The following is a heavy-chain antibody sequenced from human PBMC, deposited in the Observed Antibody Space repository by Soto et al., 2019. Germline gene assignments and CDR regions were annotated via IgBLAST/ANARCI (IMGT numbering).Heavy chain of an antibody. CDR3: ARHVDTAMVTPYYYGMDV. D-gene: IGHD5-18*01. CDR1: GFTVSSNY. J-gene: IGHJ6*02. Sequence: PGGSLRLSCAASGFTVSSNYMSWVRQAPGKGLELVSVIYSGGSTYYAVSVKGRFTISRHNSKNTLYLQMNSLRAEDTAVYYCARHVDTAMVTPYYYGMDVWGQGTTVTVSS. V-gene: IGHV3-53*04. CDR2: IYSGGST.